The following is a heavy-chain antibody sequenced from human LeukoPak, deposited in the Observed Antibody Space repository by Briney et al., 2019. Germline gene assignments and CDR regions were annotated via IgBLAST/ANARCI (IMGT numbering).Heavy chain of an antibody. CDR2: IYSGGGT. V-gene: IGHV3-66*01. D-gene: IGHD3-22*01. CDR1: GFTVSTNY. Sequence: GGSLRLSCAASGFTVSTNYMSWVRQAPGKGLEWVSVIYSGGGTYYADSVKGRFTISRDNSKNTLYLQMNSLRAEDTAVYYCARTYYDSSGHYPRYFDCWGQGTLVTVSS. CDR3: ARTYYDSSGHYPRYFDC. J-gene: IGHJ4*02.